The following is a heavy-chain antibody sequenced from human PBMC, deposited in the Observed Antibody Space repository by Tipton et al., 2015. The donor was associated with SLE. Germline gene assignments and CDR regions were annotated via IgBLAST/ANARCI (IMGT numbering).Heavy chain of an antibody. CDR1: GFTFGVYG. CDR2: ISSRSTYI. CDR3: ARDPSEGSNDY. V-gene: IGHV3-21*03. Sequence: SLRLSCAASGFTFGVYGMNWVRQAPGKGLQWVSSISSRSTYIHYADSVKGRFTVSRDNAKNSLHLQMDSLRADDTGVYYCARDPSEGSNDYWGQGTLVTVSS. D-gene: IGHD1-26*01. J-gene: IGHJ4*02.